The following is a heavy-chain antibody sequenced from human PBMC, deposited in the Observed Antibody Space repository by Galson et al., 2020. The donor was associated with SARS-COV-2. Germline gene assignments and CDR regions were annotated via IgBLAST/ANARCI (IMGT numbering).Heavy chain of an antibody. D-gene: IGHD2-15*01. CDR1: GFTFGDYA. Sequence: GGSLRLSCTASGFTFGDYAMSWVRQAPGKGLEWVGFIRSKAYGGTTEYAASVKGRFTISRDDSKSIAYLQMNSLKTEDTAVYYCTRGSAAPRYPYYYMDVWGKGTTVTVSS. V-gene: IGHV3-49*04. CDR3: TRGSAAPRYPYYYMDV. J-gene: IGHJ6*03. CDR2: IRSKAYGGTT.